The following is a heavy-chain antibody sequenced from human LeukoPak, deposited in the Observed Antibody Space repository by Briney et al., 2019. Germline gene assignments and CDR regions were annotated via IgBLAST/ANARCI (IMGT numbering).Heavy chain of an antibody. V-gene: IGHV4-4*07. J-gene: IGHJ4*02. D-gene: IGHD6-13*01. CDR2: TYTSGDT. CDR3: TIGGASGSLAH. Sequence: PSETLSLTCTVSRASISDNYWSWSRQPAGKALEWIGRTYTSGDTNYNPSLKSRASVSVDTSKNQFYLILRYVTAADTAVYYCTIGGASGSLAHWGPGTLVTVSS. CDR1: RASISDNY.